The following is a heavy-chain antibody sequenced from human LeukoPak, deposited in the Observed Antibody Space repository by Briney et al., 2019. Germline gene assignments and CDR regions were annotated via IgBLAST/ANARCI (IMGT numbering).Heavy chain of an antibody. CDR2: INHSGST. CDR3: ARDPLLHCSSTSCYYYYGMDV. CDR1: GGSFSGYY. J-gene: IGHJ6*02. D-gene: IGHD2-2*01. Sequence: SETLSLTCAVYGGSFSGYYWSWIRQPPGKGLEWIGEINHSGSTNYNPSLKSRVTISVDTSKNQFSLKLSSVTAADTAVYYCARDPLLHCSSTSCYYYYGMDVWGQGTTVTVSS. V-gene: IGHV4-34*01.